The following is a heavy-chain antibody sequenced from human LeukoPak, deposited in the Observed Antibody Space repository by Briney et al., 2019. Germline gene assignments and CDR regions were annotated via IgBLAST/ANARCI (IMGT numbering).Heavy chain of an antibody. CDR2: ISSNGVTT. V-gene: IGHV3-23*01. Sequence: GGSLRLSCAASGFTFSNFPMSWVRQAPGKGLEWVSAISSNGVTTYYADSVRGRFTISRDNSKNTLYLQMNSLRAEDTAVYYCARDGYIGDAFDIWGQGTMVTVSS. CDR3: ARDGYIGDAFDI. J-gene: IGHJ3*02. D-gene: IGHD5-12*01. CDR1: GFTFSNFP.